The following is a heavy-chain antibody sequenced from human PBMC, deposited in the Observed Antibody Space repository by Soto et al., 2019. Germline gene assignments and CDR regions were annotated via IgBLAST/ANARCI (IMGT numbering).Heavy chain of an antibody. D-gene: IGHD2-2*01. V-gene: IGHV3-9*01. CDR2: ISWNSGSI. Sequence: EVQLVESGGGLVQPGRSLRLSCAASGFTFDDYAMHWVRQAPGKGLEWVSGISWNSGSIGYADSVKGRFTISRDNAKNSLYLQMNSLRAEDTALYYCTRQLGYCSSTSCYSPFDYWGQGTLVTVSS. J-gene: IGHJ4*02. CDR1: GFTFDDYA. CDR3: TRQLGYCSSTSCYSPFDY.